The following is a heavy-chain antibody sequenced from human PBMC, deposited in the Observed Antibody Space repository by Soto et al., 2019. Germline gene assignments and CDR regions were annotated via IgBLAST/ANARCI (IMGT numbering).Heavy chain of an antibody. CDR2: ISYDGSNK. CDR3: ARDSGRLEYSSSTPLYYYYYGMDV. D-gene: IGHD6-6*01. Sequence: QVQLVESGGGVVQPGRSLRLSCAASGFTFSSYAMHWVRQAPGKGLEWVAVISYDGSNKYYADSVKGRFTISRDNSKNTLYLQMNSLRAEDTAVYYCARDSGRLEYSSSTPLYYYYYGMDVWGQGTTVTVSS. V-gene: IGHV3-30-3*01. J-gene: IGHJ6*02. CDR1: GFTFSSYA.